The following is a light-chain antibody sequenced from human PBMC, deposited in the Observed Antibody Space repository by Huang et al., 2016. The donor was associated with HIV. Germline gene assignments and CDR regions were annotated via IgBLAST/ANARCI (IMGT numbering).Light chain of an antibody. Sequence: EVVMTQSPVTLSVSPGEGATLSCRASQSVNNKCAWFQQKPGKAPMLLIHDASIRATGIPDRFSGSGSGTEFTLTISSLQSEDFAVYYCQQYNNWPPWTFGQGTKVEIK. J-gene: IGKJ1*01. CDR3: QQYNNWPPWT. CDR2: DAS. V-gene: IGKV3-15*01. CDR1: QSVNNK.